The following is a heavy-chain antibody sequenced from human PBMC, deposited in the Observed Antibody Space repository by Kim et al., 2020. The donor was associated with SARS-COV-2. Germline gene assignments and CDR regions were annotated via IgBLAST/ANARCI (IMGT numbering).Heavy chain of an antibody. CDR1: GFTFSSYS. V-gene: IGHV3-21*01. D-gene: IGHD5-12*01. J-gene: IGHJ6*03. Sequence: GGSLRLSCAASGFTFSSYSMNWVRQAPGKGLEWVSSISSSSSYIYYADSVKARFTISRDNAKNSLYLQMNSLRAEDTAVYYCARVERWLHNFLRDYDYYYMDVWGRGTTVTVFS. CDR2: ISSSSSYI. CDR3: ARVERWLHNFLRDYDYYYMDV.